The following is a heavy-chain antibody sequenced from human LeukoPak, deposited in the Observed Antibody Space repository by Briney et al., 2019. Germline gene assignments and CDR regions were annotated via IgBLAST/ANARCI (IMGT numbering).Heavy chain of an antibody. CDR1: GFTFSDYY. D-gene: IGHD5-18*01. CDR3: TTDKDGIQTRFN. J-gene: IGHJ4*02. Sequence: GGSLRLSCAASGFTFSDYYMSWIRQVPGKGLEWVSYISNSDNTIYYADSVKGRFTISRDNAKNSLYLQMNSLQTEDTAVYYCTTDKDGIQTRFNWGQGTLVTVSS. CDR2: ISNSDNTI. V-gene: IGHV3-11*01.